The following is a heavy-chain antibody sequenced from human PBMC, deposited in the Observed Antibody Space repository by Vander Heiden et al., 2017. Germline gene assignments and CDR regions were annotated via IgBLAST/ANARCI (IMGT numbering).Heavy chain of an antibody. Sequence: RLSCIVSGFTFSNAWMPWVRQAPGKGLEWVGRIKSKIAGETTDYAAPVKGRFTMSRDDSKSTLYLQMNSLQIEDTAVYYCVHSWLDPWGQGTLVTVSS. CDR2: IKSKIAGETT. J-gene: IGHJ5*02. D-gene: IGHD1-26*01. V-gene: IGHV3-15*01. CDR1: GFTFSNAW. CDR3: VHSWLDP.